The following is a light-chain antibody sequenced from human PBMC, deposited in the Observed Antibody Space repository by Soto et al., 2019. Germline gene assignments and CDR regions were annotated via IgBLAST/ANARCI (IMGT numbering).Light chain of an antibody. J-gene: IGLJ3*02. CDR1: SNDVGSYNL. CDR2: EAS. Sequence: QSVLTQPASVSGSPGQSITISCTGTSNDVGSYNLVSWYQQHPGKVPKLMIYEASKRPSGVSNRFSGSKSGNTASLTISGLQAEDEADYYCCSYAGSSTFVFGGGTKLTVL. V-gene: IGLV2-23*02. CDR3: CSYAGSSTFV.